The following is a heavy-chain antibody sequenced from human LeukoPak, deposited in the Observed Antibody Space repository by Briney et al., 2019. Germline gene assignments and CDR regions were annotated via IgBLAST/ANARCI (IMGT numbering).Heavy chain of an antibody. D-gene: IGHD2-2*01. CDR3: AKDRRPFTDIVVVPAAILGY. Sequence: GGSLRLSCAASGFTFSSYAMSWVRQAPGKGLEWVSAISGSGGSTYYADSVKGRFTISRDNSKNTLYLQMNSLRAEDTAVYYCAKDRRPFTDIVVVPAAILGYWGQGTLVTVSS. CDR1: GFTFSSYA. CDR2: ISGSGGST. V-gene: IGHV3-23*01. J-gene: IGHJ4*02.